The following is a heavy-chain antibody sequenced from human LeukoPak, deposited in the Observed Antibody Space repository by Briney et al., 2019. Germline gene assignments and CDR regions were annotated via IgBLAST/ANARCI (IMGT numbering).Heavy chain of an antibody. D-gene: IGHD6-13*01. CDR2: ISTSGSTI. V-gene: IGHV3-48*04. J-gene: IGHJ4*02. CDR1: GFTFSSYW. Sequence: PGGSLRLSCAASGFTFSSYWMSWVRQAPGKGLEWISHISTSGSTIYYADSVKGRFTISRDNAKNSLYLQLNSLRAEDTAVYFCASQEALYSSSNYWGQGTLVTVSS. CDR3: ASQEALYSSSNY.